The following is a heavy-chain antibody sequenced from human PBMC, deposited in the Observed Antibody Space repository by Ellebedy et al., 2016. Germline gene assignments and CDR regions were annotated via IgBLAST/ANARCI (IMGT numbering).Heavy chain of an antibody. Sequence: SETLSLXXTVSGGSISTYYWSWIRQPPGKGLEWIGEINHSGSTNYNPSLKSRVTISVDTSKNQFSLKLSSVTAADTAVYYCARGRRYCSSTSCYIWFDPWGQGTLVTVSS. CDR3: ARGRRYCSSTSCYIWFDP. CDR1: GGSISTYY. J-gene: IGHJ5*02. D-gene: IGHD2-2*02. CDR2: INHSGST. V-gene: IGHV4-34*01.